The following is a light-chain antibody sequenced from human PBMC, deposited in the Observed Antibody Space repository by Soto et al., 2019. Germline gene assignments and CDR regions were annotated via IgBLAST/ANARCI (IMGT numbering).Light chain of an antibody. CDR3: SSYTTSNTRQIV. CDR1: SSDVGGYNY. Sequence: QSALTQPASVSGSPGQSITISCTGTSSDVGGYNYVSWYQQHPGKAPKFMIYDVSNRPSGVSNRFSGSKSDNTASLTISGLHADDEDDYYCSSYTTSNTRQIVFGTGTKLTVL. J-gene: IGLJ1*01. V-gene: IGLV2-14*01. CDR2: DVS.